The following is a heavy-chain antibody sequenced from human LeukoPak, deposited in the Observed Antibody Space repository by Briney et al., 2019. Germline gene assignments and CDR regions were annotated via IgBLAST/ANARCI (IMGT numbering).Heavy chain of an antibody. CDR3: ARGVETYYDILTGLLWDY. CDR2: IYYSGST. Sequence: PSETLSLTCTVSGGSISSGGYYWSWIRQHPGKGLEWIGYIYYSGSTYYNPSLKSRVTISVDTSKNQFSLKLSSVTAADTAVYYCARGVETYYDILTGLLWDYWGQGTLVTVSS. CDR1: GGSISSGGYY. J-gene: IGHJ4*02. D-gene: IGHD3-9*01. V-gene: IGHV4-31*03.